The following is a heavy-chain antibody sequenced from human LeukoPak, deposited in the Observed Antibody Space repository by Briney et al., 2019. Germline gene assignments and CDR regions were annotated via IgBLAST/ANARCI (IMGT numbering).Heavy chain of an antibody. CDR2: IRYDASNK. J-gene: IGHJ4*02. Sequence: GGSLRLSCAVSGLTFSNYGMHWGRQAPGKGLEWVVFIRYDASNKYYADSVKGRFTISRDNSENTLYLQMNRLGVEDTAIYYCAGDFDYWGQGTLVTVSS. V-gene: IGHV3-30*02. CDR1: GLTFSNYG. CDR3: AGDFDY.